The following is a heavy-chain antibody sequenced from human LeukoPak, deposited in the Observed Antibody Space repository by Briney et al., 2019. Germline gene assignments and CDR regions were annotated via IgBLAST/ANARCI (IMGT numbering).Heavy chain of an antibody. CDR2: IIPIFGTA. Sequence: SVKVSCKASGGTFSSYAISWVRQAPGQGLGWMGGIIPIFGTANYAQKFQGRVTITADESTSTAYMELSSLRSEDTAVYYCASSGSPNVGGYWGQGTLVTVSS. CDR1: GGTFSSYA. V-gene: IGHV1-69*13. J-gene: IGHJ4*02. D-gene: IGHD1-26*01. CDR3: ASSGSPNVGGY.